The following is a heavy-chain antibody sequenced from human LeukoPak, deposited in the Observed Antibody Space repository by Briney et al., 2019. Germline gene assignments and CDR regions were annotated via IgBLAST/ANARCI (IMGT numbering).Heavy chain of an antibody. CDR1: GFTFDDYA. J-gene: IGHJ6*02. D-gene: IGHD2-2*01. V-gene: IGHV3-9*01. CDR2: ISWNSGSI. Sequence: GRSLRLSCAASGFTFDDYAMHWVRQAPGKGLEWVSGISWNSGSIGYADSVKGRSTISRDNAKNSLYLQMNSLRAEDTALYYCAKEMGYCSSTSCSYYYYGMDVWGQGTTVTVSS. CDR3: AKEMGYCSSTSCSYYYYGMDV.